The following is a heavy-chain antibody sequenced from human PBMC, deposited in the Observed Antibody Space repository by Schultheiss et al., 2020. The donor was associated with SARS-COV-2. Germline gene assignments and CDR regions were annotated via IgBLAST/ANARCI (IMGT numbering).Heavy chain of an antibody. Sequence: GSLRLSCAVYGGSFSGYYWSWIRQPPGKGLEWIGSIHYSGSTNYNPSLKSRVTISVDKSKNQFSLKLSSVTAADTAVYYCARDRFLVDYGDHYYYYGMDVWGQGTTVTVSS. CDR3: ARDRFLVDYGDHYYYYGMDV. CDR2: IHYSGST. D-gene: IGHD4-17*01. CDR1: GGSFSGYY. J-gene: IGHJ6*02. V-gene: IGHV4-34*01.